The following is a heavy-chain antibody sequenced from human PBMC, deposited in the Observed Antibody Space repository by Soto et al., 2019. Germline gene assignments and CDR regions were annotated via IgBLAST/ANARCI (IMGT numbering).Heavy chain of an antibody. CDR1: GGSMSSYY. Sequence: PSETLSLTCTVAGGSMSSYYWSWFRRPPGKGLEWIGYIYYSGTTSYNPSLKSRVTVSVDTSKNQFSLKLSSVTAADTAVYYCARRYGYAFDIWGQGTMVT. V-gene: IGHV4-59*01. D-gene: IGHD4-17*01. J-gene: IGHJ3*02. CDR3: ARRYGYAFDI. CDR2: IYYSGTT.